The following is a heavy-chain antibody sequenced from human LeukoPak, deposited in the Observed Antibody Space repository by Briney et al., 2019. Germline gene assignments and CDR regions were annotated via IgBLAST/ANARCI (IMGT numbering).Heavy chain of an antibody. V-gene: IGHV4-30-2*01. D-gene: IGHD7-27*01. CDR2: IYHSGST. CDR3: ARGAGDPHYNWFDP. J-gene: IGHJ5*02. CDR1: GGSISSGGYY. Sequence: SQTLSLTCTVSGGSISSGGYYWSWIRQPPGKGLEWIGYIYHSGSTYYNPSLKSRVTISVDRSKNQFSLKLSSVTAADTAVYYCARGAGDPHYNWFDPWGQGTLVTVSS.